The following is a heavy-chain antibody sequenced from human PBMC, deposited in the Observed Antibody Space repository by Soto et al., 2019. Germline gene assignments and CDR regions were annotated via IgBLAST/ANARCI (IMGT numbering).Heavy chain of an antibody. CDR1: GYTFTSYA. Sequence: ASVKVSCKASGYTFTSYAMHWVRQAPGQRLEWMGWINAGNGNTKYSQKFQGRVTITRDTSASTAYMELSSLRSEDTAVYYCAREGYCGGDCWFFFDYWGQGTLVTSPQ. CDR2: INAGNGNT. J-gene: IGHJ4*02. V-gene: IGHV1-3*01. D-gene: IGHD2-21*02. CDR3: AREGYCGGDCWFFFDY.